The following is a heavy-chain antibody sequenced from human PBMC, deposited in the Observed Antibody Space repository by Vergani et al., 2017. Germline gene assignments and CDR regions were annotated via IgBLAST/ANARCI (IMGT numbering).Heavy chain of an antibody. Sequence: QVQLQESGPGLVKPSQTLSLTCTVSGGSISSSSYYWGWIRQPPGKGLEWIGSIYYSGSTYYNPSLKSRVTISVDTSKNQFSLKLSSVTAADTAVYYCARDRYSSSWTGYYYYGMDVWGQGTTVTVSS. J-gene: IGHJ6*02. CDR2: IYYSGST. V-gene: IGHV4-39*02. D-gene: IGHD6-13*01. CDR1: GGSISSSSYY. CDR3: ARDRYSSSWTGYYYYGMDV.